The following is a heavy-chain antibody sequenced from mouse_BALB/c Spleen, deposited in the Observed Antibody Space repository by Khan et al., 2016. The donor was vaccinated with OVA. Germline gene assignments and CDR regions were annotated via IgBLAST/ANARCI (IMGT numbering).Heavy chain of an antibody. CDR1: GFSFSRYN. D-gene: IGHD2-14*01. CDR2: IWGGGGT. V-gene: IGHV2-6-4*01. Sequence: QVQLNESGPGLVAPSQTLSLTCTVSGFSFSRYNIYWVRQPPGKGLEWLGMIWGGGGTAYYSTLISRLSISKDNSKKHAFLQKNSLQTDDTAMYFCARGYYWYYDYYAMDYWGQGTSVTVSS. J-gene: IGHJ4*01. CDR3: ARGYYWYYDYYAMDY.